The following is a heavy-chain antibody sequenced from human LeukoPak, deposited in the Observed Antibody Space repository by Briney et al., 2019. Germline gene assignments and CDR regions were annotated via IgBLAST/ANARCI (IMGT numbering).Heavy chain of an antibody. J-gene: IGHJ4*02. CDR3: ARAGVVLTNRGRFDY. CDR1: GFTFSDYY. CDR2: ISSSGSTI. V-gene: IGHV3-11*01. D-gene: IGHD4/OR15-4a*01. Sequence: PGGSLRLSCAASGFTFSDYYMSWIRQAPGKGLEWVSYISSSGSTIYYADSVKGRFTLSRDSAKNSLYLEMNSLRAEDTAVYYCARAGVVLTNRGRFDYWGQGTLVTVSS.